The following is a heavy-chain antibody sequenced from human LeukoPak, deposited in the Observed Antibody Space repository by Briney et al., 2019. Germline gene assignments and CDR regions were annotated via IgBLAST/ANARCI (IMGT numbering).Heavy chain of an antibody. CDR2: ISTYNGNT. CDR3: ARSEDSSGYYGVLDY. J-gene: IGHJ4*02. V-gene: IGHV1-18*01. Sequence: ASVKVSCKASGGTFISYAISWVRQAPGQGLEWMGWISTYNGNTNYAQKLQGRVTMTTDTSMITAYMELRSLRSDDTAVYYCARSEDSSGYYGVLDYWGQGTLVTVSS. D-gene: IGHD3-22*01. CDR1: GGTFISYA.